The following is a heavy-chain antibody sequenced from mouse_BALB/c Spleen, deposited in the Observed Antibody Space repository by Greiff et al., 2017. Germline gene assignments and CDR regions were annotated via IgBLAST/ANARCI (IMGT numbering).Heavy chain of an antibody. V-gene: IGHV5-12-1*01. CDR1: GFAFSSYD. Sequence: EVQVVESGGGLVKPGGSLKLSCAASGFAFSSYDMSWVRQTPEKRLEWVAYISSGGGSTYYPDTVKGRFTISRDNATNTLYLQMSSLKSEDTAMYYGARLFYYYGSSYGAMDYWGQGTSVTVSS. D-gene: IGHD1-1*01. J-gene: IGHJ4*01. CDR2: ISSGGGST. CDR3: ARLFYYYGSSYGAMDY.